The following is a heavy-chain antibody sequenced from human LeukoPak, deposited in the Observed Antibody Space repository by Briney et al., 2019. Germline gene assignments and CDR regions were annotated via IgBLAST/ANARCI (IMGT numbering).Heavy chain of an antibody. J-gene: IGHJ4*02. CDR3: ARDTREWELNPFFDY. V-gene: IGHV1-18*01. CDR2: VSAYNGNT. Sequence: GASVKVSCKASGYTFTSYGISWVRQAPGQGLEWMGWVSAYNGNTNYAQKLQGRVTMTTDTSTSTAYMELRSLRSDDTAVYYCARDTREWELNPFFDYWGQGTLVTVSS. CDR1: GYTFTSYG. D-gene: IGHD1-26*01.